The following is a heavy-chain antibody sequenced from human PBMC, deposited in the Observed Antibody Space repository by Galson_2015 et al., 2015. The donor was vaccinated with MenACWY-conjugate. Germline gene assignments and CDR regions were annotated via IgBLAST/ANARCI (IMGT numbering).Heavy chain of an antibody. CDR3: ARVAATQMFDP. V-gene: IGHV1-46*01. CDR1: GYTFTSYA. D-gene: IGHD6-25*01. J-gene: IGHJ5*02. Sequence: SVKVSCKASGYTFTSYAMHWVRQAPGQGLEWMGKINPSGGSTSYAQKFQGRVTMTRDTSTSTVYMELSSLRSEDKAVYYCARVAATQMFDPWGQGTLVTVSS. CDR2: INPSGGST.